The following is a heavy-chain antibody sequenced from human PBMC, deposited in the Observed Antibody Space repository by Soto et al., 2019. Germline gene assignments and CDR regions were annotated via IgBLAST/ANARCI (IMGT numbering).Heavy chain of an antibody. CDR1: GFTFTSSA. CDR3: AATTVMKAIFHPYYYYGMDV. V-gene: IGHV1-58*01. CDR2: IVVGSGDT. J-gene: IGHJ6*02. Sequence: SVKVSCKASGFTFTSSAVQWVRQARGQRLEWIGWIVVGSGDTNYAQKFQERVTITRDMSTSTAYMELSSLRSEDTAVYYCAATTVMKAIFHPYYYYGMDVWGQGTTVTVSS. D-gene: IGHD4-4*01.